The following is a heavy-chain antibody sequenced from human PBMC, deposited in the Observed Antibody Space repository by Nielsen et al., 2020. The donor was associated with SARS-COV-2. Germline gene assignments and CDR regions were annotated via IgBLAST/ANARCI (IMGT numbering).Heavy chain of an antibody. CDR1: GFTFSSYG. Sequence: GGSLRLSSAASGFTFSSYGMHWVRQAPGKGLEWVAVIWYDGSNKYYADSVKGRFTISRDNSKNTLYLQMNSLRAEDTAVYYCARPHDILTGYQSTLPDYWGQGTLVTVSS. D-gene: IGHD3-9*01. J-gene: IGHJ4*02. CDR3: ARPHDILTGYQSTLPDY. CDR2: IWYDGSNK. V-gene: IGHV3-33*01.